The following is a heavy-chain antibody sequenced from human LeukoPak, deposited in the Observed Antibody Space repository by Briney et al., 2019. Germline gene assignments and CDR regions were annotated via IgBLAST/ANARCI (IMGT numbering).Heavy chain of an antibody. CDR2: ISDIGRT. CDR1: GGSISDDY. D-gene: IGHD6-13*01. CDR3: ARQLQLVGFDY. Sequence: SETLSLTCTVSGGSISDDYWSWIRQPPGKGLEWIGYISDIGRTNYSPSLKSRITISRDASKNQFSLRLTSVTAADTAVYYCARQLQLVGFDYWGQGTLVTVSS. J-gene: IGHJ4*02. V-gene: IGHV4-59*08.